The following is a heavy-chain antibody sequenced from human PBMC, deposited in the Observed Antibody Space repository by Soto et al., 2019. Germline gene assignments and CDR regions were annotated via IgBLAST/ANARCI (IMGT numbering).Heavy chain of an antibody. Sequence: EVHLLESGGGLVQPGGSLRLSCAASGLTFSSYAMSWVRQAPGKGLEWVSAIGVSGDTTYYADSVKGRFTISRDNSKNTLYLQMGSLRAEETAVYYCAKVRRFGELRSLYWGQGTLVTVSS. CDR2: IGVSGDTT. CDR3: AKVRRFGELRSLY. CDR1: GLTFSSYA. J-gene: IGHJ4*02. V-gene: IGHV3-23*01. D-gene: IGHD3-10*01.